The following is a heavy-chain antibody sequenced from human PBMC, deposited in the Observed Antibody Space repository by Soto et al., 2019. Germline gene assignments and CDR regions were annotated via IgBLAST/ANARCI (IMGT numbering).Heavy chain of an antibody. D-gene: IGHD3-16*01. V-gene: IGHV3-30-3*01. CDR1: GFTFSSYA. CDR2: ISYDGSNK. Sequence: QVQLVESGGGVVQPGRYLRLSCAASGFTFSSYAMHWVRQAPGKGLEWVAVISYDGSNKYYADSVKGRFTISRDNSKNTLYLQMNSLRAEDTAVYYCARDLGGPGYWGQGTLVTVSS. J-gene: IGHJ4*02. CDR3: ARDLGGPGY.